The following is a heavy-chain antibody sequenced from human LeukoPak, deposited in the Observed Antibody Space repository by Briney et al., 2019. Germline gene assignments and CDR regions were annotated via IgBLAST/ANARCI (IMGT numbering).Heavy chain of an antibody. Sequence: ASVKVSCKASGYTFTGYYMHWVRQAPGQGLEWMGWINPNSGGINYAQKFQGRVTMTRDTSISTAYMELSRLRSDDTAVYYCAAVGDGYNSYFDYWGQGTLVTVSS. CDR2: INPNSGGI. CDR1: GYTFTGYY. J-gene: IGHJ4*02. D-gene: IGHD5-24*01. CDR3: AAVGDGYNSYFDY. V-gene: IGHV1-2*02.